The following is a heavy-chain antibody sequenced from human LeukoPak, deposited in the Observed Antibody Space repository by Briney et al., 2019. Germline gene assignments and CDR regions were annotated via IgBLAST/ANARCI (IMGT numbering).Heavy chain of an antibody. CDR2: IYYSGST. D-gene: IGHD2-2*01. Sequence: SETLSLTCTVSGGSISSYYWSWIRQPPGKGLEWIGYIYYSGSTNYNPSLKSRVTISVDTSKNQFSLKLSSVTAADTAVYYCARCLRTTSSRYQLQPGCTNFDYWGQGTLVAVSS. V-gene: IGHV4-59*08. CDR3: ARCLRTTSSRYQLQPGCTNFDY. J-gene: IGHJ4*02. CDR1: GGSISSYY.